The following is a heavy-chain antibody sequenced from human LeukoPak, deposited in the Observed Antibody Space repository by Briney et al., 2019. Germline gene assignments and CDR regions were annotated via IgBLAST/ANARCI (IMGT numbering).Heavy chain of an antibody. D-gene: IGHD2-2*01. Sequence: SQTLSLTSAISGDSVSINSVTWNWVRQSPSSGLEWLGRTYYRSTWNNDYAVSVRGRITVNPDTSKNQFSLHLNSVTPEDTAVYYCARRLTQYDCFDPWGQGSLVTVSS. CDR2: TYYRSTWNN. J-gene: IGHJ5*02. CDR3: ARRLTQYDCFDP. V-gene: IGHV6-1*01. CDR1: GDSVSINSVT.